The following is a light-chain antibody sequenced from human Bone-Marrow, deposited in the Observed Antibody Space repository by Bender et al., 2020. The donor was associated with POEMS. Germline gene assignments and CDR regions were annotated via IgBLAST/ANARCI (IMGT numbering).Light chain of an antibody. CDR1: SSDIGGYNY. J-gene: IGLJ1*01. CDR2: EVS. Sequence: QSALTQPASVSGSPGQSITISCTGTSSDIGGYNYVSWYQQHPGKAPKLMIYEVSKRPSGVPDRFSGSKSGNTASLTVSGLQAEDEADYFCCSYAGSNNYVFGIGTKVTVL. CDR3: CSYAGSNNYV. V-gene: IGLV2-8*01.